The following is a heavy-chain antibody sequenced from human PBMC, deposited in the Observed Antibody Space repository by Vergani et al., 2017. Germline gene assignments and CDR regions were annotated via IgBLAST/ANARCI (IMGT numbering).Heavy chain of an antibody. D-gene: IGHD4-11*01. CDR3: ARDVADYSNSDYYYYYGMDV. CDR1: GGTFSSYA. CDR2: IIPIFGTA. Sequence: QVQLVQSGAEVKKPGASVKVSCKASGGTFSSYAISWVRQAPGQGLEWMGRIIPIFGTANYAQKFQGRVTITADDTTSTAYMELSSLRSEDTAVYYCARDVADYSNSDYYYYYGMDVWGQGTTVTVSS. V-gene: IGHV1-69*13. J-gene: IGHJ6*02.